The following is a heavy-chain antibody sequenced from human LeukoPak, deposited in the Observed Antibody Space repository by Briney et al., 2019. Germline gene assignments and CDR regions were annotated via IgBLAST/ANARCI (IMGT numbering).Heavy chain of an antibody. V-gene: IGHV4-34*01. J-gene: IGHJ5*02. Sequence: SETVSLTCTVSGGSINSYYWSWIRQPPGKGLEWIGEINHSGSTNYNPSLKSRVTISVDTSKNQFSLKLSSVTAADTAVYYCARHVLKGYCSSTSCAGGWFDPWGQGTLVAVSS. CDR3: ARHVLKGYCSSTSCAGGWFDP. D-gene: IGHD2-2*01. CDR1: GGSINSYY. CDR2: INHSGST.